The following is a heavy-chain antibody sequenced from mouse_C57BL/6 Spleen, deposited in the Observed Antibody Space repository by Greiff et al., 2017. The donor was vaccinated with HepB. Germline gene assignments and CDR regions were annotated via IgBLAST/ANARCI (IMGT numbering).Heavy chain of an antibody. V-gene: IGHV1-61*01. Sequence: QVQLKQPGAELVRPGSSVKLSCKASGYTFTSYWMDWVKQRPGQGLEWIGNIYPSDSETHYNQKFKDKATLTVDKSSSTAYMQLSSLTSEDSAVYYCARSEGYWYFDVWGTGTTVTVSS. CDR1: GYTFTSYW. J-gene: IGHJ1*03. CDR2: IYPSDSET. CDR3: ARSEGYWYFDV.